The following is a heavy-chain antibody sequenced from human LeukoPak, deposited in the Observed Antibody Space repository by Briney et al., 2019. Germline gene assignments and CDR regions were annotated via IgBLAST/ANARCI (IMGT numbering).Heavy chain of an antibody. D-gene: IGHD6-13*01. Sequence: ASVKVSCKASGYTFTGYYMHWVRQAPGQGLEWMGWINPNSGGTNYAQKFQGRVTMTRDTSISTAYMELSRLRSDDTAVYYCARRGTGIAAAAPHYYMDVWGKGTTVTVSS. J-gene: IGHJ6*03. CDR1: GYTFTGYY. CDR3: ARRGTGIAAAAPHYYMDV. CDR2: INPNSGGT. V-gene: IGHV1-2*02.